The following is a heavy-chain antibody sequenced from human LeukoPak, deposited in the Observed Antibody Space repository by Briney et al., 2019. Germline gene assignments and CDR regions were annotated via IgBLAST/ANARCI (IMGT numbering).Heavy chain of an antibody. CDR3: ARSFDC. V-gene: IGHV3-48*01. CDR2: ISDSGSTI. Sequence: PGGSLRLSCAASGFTFSTYTMNWVRQAPGKGLEWVSYISDSGSTIYYADSVKGRFIISRDNAKNSLYLQMNSLRAEDTAVYYCARSFDCWGQGTLVTVSS. J-gene: IGHJ4*02. CDR1: GFTFSTYT.